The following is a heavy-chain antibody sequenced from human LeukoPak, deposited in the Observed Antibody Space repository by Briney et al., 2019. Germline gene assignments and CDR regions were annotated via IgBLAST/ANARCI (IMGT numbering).Heavy chain of an antibody. D-gene: IGHD3-22*01. J-gene: IGHJ4*02. CDR3: ARFDDYYDSSGYFDY. CDR1: GFTFSSYS. Sequence: PGGSLRLSCAASGFTFSSYSMNWVRQAPGKGLEWVSSISSSSSYIYYADSVKGRFTISRDNAKNSLYLQMNSLRAEDTAVYYCARFDDYYDSSGYFDYWGQGTLVTVSS. V-gene: IGHV3-21*01. CDR2: ISSSSSYI.